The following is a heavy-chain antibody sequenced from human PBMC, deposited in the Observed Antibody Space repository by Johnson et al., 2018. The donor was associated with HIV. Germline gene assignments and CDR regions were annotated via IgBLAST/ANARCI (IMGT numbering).Heavy chain of an antibody. D-gene: IGHD2-8*02. CDR1: GFTFSSYA. CDR2: ISGSGGST. CDR3: AKHIVLVVYAIGAAFDI. Sequence: VQLVESGGGLVQPGGSLRLSCAASGFTFSSYAMSWVRQAPGKGLEWVSAISGSGGSTYYADSVKGRFTLSRDNSKNTLYLQMNSLRAEDTAVYYCAKHIVLVVYAIGAAFDIWGQGTMVTVSS. V-gene: IGHV3-23*04. J-gene: IGHJ3*02.